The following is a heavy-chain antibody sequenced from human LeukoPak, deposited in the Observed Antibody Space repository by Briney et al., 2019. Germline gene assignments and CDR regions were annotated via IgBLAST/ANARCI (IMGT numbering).Heavy chain of an antibody. D-gene: IGHD3-10*01. CDR3: ARGKYGSGSYKFDY. J-gene: IGHJ4*02. Sequence: ASVNVSCKASGYTFTSYDINWVRQATGQGLEWMGWMNPNSGNTGYAQKFQGRVTITRNTSISTAYMELSSLRSEDTAVYYCARGKYGSGSYKFDYWGQGTLVTVSS. V-gene: IGHV1-8*03. CDR2: MNPNSGNT. CDR1: GYTFTSYD.